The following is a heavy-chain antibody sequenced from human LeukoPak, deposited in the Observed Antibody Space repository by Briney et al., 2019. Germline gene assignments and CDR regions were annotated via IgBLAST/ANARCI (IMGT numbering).Heavy chain of an antibody. CDR3: ARVSGSYFHYFDY. D-gene: IGHD1-26*01. Sequence: PSETLSLTCAVYGGSFSGYYWSWIRQPPGKGLEWIGYIYYSGSTNYNPSLKSRVTISVDASKNQFSLKLSSVTAADTAVYYCARVSGSYFHYFDYWGQGTLVTVSS. V-gene: IGHV4-59*01. CDR2: IYYSGST. CDR1: GGSFSGYY. J-gene: IGHJ4*02.